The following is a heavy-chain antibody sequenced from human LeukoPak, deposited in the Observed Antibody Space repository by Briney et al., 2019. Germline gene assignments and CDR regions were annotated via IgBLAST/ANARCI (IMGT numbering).Heavy chain of an antibody. CDR2: MNPNSGNT. CDR3: ARAPRSGIAVAYYYYYMDV. J-gene: IGHJ6*03. D-gene: IGHD6-19*01. CDR1: GYTFTSYD. Sequence: VASVKVSCKASGYTFTSYDINWVRQATGQGLEWMGWMNPNSGNTGYAQKFQGRVTMTRDMSTSTVYMELSSLRSEDTAVYYCARAPRSGIAVAYYYYYMDVWGKGTTVTVSS. V-gene: IGHV1-8*01.